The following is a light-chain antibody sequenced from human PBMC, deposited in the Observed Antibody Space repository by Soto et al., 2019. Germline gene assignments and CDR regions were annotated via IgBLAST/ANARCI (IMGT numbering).Light chain of an antibody. V-gene: IGKV3-11*01. CDR1: QSVSRY. CDR3: QQRSNWPT. J-gene: IGKJ1*01. CDR2: DAS. Sequence: IVLTQSAATLALSPGDRATLSCRASQSVSRYLAWYQQKPGQAPRLLVYDASNRAAGIPTRFSGSGSGTDFTLTISSLEPDDFAVYYCQQRSNWPTFGQGTKVDIK.